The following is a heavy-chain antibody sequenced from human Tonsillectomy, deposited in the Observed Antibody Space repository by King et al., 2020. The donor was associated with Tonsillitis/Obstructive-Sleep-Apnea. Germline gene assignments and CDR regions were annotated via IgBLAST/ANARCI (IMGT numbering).Heavy chain of an antibody. CDR3: AKPYTTYYDHYMDV. Sequence: VQLVESGGGLVQPGGSLRLSCAVSGFSFSSYAMSWVRQAPGKGLEWVSGISGGGGRTYYADSVKGRFTISRDNSKNTLYLQMNSLRAEDTAVCYCAKPYTTYYDHYMDVWGKGTTVTVSS. CDR2: ISGGGGRT. D-gene: IGHD1-26*01. J-gene: IGHJ6*03. V-gene: IGHV3-23*04. CDR1: GFSFSSYA.